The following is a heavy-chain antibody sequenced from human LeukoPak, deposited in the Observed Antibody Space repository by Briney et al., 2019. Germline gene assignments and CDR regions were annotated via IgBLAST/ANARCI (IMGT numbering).Heavy chain of an antibody. CDR3: ARDSGIAAAGRDY. Sequence: QSGGSLRLSCAASGFTFSSYWMSWVRQAPGKGLEWVANIKQDGSEKYYVDSVKGRFTISRDNAKNSLYLQMNSLRAEDTAVYYWARDSGIAAAGRDYWGQGTLVTVSS. J-gene: IGHJ4*02. CDR2: IKQDGSEK. D-gene: IGHD6-13*01. V-gene: IGHV3-7*03. CDR1: GFTFSSYW.